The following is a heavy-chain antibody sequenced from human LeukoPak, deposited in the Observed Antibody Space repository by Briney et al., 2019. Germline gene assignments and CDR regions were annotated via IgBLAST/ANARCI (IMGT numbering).Heavy chain of an antibody. CDR1: GFSLTTYG. D-gene: IGHD1-26*01. J-gene: IGHJ1*01. CDR2: MRSDGTSK. Sequence: GGSLRRSCVASGFSLTTYGMLWVRQAPGKGLQWVAFMRSDGTSKYYGDSVEGRFTISRDNSKSTLYLLMNSLSAEDTGIYYCAKDRPIKVGFHPWGQSTPVTVSS. V-gene: IGHV3-30*02. CDR3: AKDRPIKVGFHP.